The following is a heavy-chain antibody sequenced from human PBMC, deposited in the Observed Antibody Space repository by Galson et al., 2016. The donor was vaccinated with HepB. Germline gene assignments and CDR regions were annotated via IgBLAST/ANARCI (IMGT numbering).Heavy chain of an antibody. CDR3: AKISLVGYNIAWGGSFDI. CDR2: IRGSGTGT. D-gene: IGHD6-19*01. J-gene: IGHJ3*02. V-gene: IGHV3-23*01. Sequence: SLRLSVAASGFSIGSYSMNWVRQAPGKGLEWVSAIRGSGTGTSYTDSVKGRFTIFRDNSKHTLYLQLNSLRAEDAAVYYCAKISLVGYNIAWGGSFDIWGRGTMVTVSS. CDR1: GFSIGSYS.